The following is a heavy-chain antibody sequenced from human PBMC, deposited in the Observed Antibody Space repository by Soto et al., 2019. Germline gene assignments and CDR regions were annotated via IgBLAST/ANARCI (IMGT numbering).Heavy chain of an antibody. J-gene: IGHJ4*02. Sequence: QVQLEESGGGLVKPGGSLRLSCAASGFTFSAVYMSWIRQAPNKGLEYISYISSSGTSANYADSVKGRFTISRDNAKNSLYLQMNSLRAEDSAVYYFARCRGAVTGQCFDYWGQGALVTVSS. V-gene: IGHV3-11*05. D-gene: IGHD6-19*01. CDR3: ARCRGAVTGQCFDY. CDR1: GFTFSAVY. CDR2: ISSSGTSA.